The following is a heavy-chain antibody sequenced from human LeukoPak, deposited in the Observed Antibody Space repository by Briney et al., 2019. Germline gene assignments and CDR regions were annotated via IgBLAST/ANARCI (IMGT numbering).Heavy chain of an antibody. CDR3: ASSHDSSGND. CDR1: GFSFSTNR. V-gene: IGHV3-7*01. CDR2: IRGDGSAK. J-gene: IGHJ4*02. Sequence: PGGSLRLSCAASGFSFSTNRMAWVRQAPGKGLEWVGNIRGDGSAKIYGGSVKGRFTISRDNSQNTLYLQMDSLRPEDTAVYYCASSHDSSGNDWGQGTLVTVSS. D-gene: IGHD3-22*01.